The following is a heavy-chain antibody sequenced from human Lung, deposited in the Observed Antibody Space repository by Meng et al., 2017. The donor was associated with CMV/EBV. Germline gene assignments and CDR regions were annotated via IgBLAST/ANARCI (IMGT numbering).Heavy chain of an antibody. CDR2: IRAYNGNT. CDR1: GYTFTSCG. CDR3: GRNLLGYCSRHSFSDAFDI. J-gene: IGHJ3*02. Sequence: ASXXVSXKASGYTFTSCGISWVRQAPGQGLEWRGWIRAYNGNTNYEQKLQSRVTMTTDAYTSKAYMVLRNMRSDEKAVDYCGRNLLGYCSRHSFSDAFDIXGQGXTVTVSS. D-gene: IGHD2-2*01. V-gene: IGHV1-18*01.